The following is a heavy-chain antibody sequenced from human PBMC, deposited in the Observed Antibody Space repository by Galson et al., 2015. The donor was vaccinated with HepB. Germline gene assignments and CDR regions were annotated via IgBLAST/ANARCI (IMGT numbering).Heavy chain of an antibody. D-gene: IGHD3-10*01. J-gene: IGHJ5*02. V-gene: IGHV5-51*01. CDR2: IYPGDSDT. Sequence: QSGAEVKKPGESLRISCKGSGYSFDNYWIGWVRQMPGKGLEWMGIIYPGDSDTRYSPSFQGQVTISVDKSITTAYLQWSSLKASDTAIYYCVRHSGKVLTSMVRWFDPWGQGTRVTVSS. CDR1: GYSFDNYW. CDR3: VRHSGKVLTSMVRWFDP.